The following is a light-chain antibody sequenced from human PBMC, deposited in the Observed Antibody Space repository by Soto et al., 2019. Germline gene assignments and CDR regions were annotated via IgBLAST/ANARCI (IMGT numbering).Light chain of an antibody. CDR2: RNN. CDR3: ATWDDSLSGVL. Sequence: QSVLSQPPSESKTPGQRVTISCSGSSSYIGNNYVHWYQQVPGTAPKLLIYRNNQRPSGVPDRFSGSKSGTSASLAISGLRSEDEADYYCATWDDSLSGVLFGGGTKLTVL. V-gene: IGLV1-47*01. CDR1: SSYIGNNY. J-gene: IGLJ2*01.